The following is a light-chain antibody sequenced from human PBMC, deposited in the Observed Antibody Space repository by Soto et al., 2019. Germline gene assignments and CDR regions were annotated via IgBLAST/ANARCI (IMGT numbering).Light chain of an antibody. CDR2: DAS. Sequence: DIQMTQSPSSLSASVGDRVTITCQASQDISNYLNWYQQKPGKAPKLLIYDASNLETGVPSRLNGSGSGTDFTFTISSLQPEDIATYYSQQYDNLPLTFGGGTKVEIK. V-gene: IGKV1-33*01. J-gene: IGKJ4*01. CDR1: QDISNY. CDR3: QQYDNLPLT.